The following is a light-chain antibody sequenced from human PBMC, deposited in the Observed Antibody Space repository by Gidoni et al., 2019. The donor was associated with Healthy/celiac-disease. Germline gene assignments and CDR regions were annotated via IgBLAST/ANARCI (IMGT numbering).Light chain of an antibody. CDR2: GAS. Sequence: SQSVSSNLAWYQQKPGQAPRLLIYGASTRATGIPARFSGSGSGTEFTLTISSLQSEDFAVYYCQQYNNWPPWTCXXXTKVEIK. J-gene: IGKJ1*01. CDR3: QQYNNWPPWT. CDR1: QSVSSN. V-gene: IGKV3-15*01.